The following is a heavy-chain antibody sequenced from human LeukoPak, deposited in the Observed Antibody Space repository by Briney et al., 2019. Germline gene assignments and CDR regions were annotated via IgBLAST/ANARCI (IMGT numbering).Heavy chain of an antibody. Sequence: ASVKVSCKASGGTFSSYGISWVRQAPGQGLEWMGGIIPMFDTANYAQKFQDRVTITADESTSTAYMELSSLRSEDTAVYYCAKERGTNGTQHADALDIWGQGTMVTVSS. CDR3: AKERGTNGTQHADALDI. D-gene: IGHD1-1*01. CDR2: IIPMFDTA. CDR1: GGTFSSYG. J-gene: IGHJ3*02. V-gene: IGHV1-69*13.